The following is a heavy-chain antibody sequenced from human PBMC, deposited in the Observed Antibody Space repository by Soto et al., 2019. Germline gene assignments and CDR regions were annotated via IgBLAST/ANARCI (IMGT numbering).Heavy chain of an antibody. CDR1: GFTFTSYA. CDR2: ITGSGDTT. V-gene: IGHV3-23*01. Sequence: EVQLLESGGGLVQPGGSLRLSCAASGFTFTSYAMSWVRQAPGKGLEWVSTITGSGDTTYYADSVKGRFTISRDNSKNTLFLQMNGLRADDTAVYYCVTYIAATLHSLQYWGRGILVTVSS. J-gene: IGHJ4*02. D-gene: IGHD6-25*01. CDR3: VTYIAATLHSLQY.